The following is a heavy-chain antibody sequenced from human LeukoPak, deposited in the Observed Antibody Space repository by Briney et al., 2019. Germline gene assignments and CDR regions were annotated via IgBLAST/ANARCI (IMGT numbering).Heavy chain of an antibody. CDR1: GYSFTGYD. CDR3: ARPTGRPSNYYSMDV. CDR2: MNPNNGNT. J-gene: IGHJ6*03. Sequence: ASVKLSCKASGYSFTGYDINWVRQATGQGLEWMGWMNPNNGNTGYAQRFQGRVTMTRDTATSTAYMELSSLKFEDTAVYYCARPTGRPSNYYSMDVWGKGTTVAVSS. V-gene: IGHV1-8*01. D-gene: IGHD1-26*01.